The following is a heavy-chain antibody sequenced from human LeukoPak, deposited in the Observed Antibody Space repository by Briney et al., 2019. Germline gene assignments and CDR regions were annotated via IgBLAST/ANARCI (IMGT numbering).Heavy chain of an antibody. D-gene: IGHD2-15*01. CDR2: IRYDGSNK. CDR3: AKGLVVVAATPLQFDY. J-gene: IGHJ4*02. V-gene: IGHV3-30*02. CDR1: GFTFSSYW. Sequence: GGSLRLSCAASGFTFSSYWMSWVRQAPGKGLEWVAFIRYDGSNKYYADSVKGRFTISRDNSKNTLYLQMNSLRAEDTAVYYCAKGLVVVAATPLQFDYWGQGTLVTVSS.